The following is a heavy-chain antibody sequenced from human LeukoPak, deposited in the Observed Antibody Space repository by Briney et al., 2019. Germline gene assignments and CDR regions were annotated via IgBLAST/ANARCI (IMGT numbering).Heavy chain of an antibody. CDR2: MNPNSGNT. Sequence: ASVKVSCKASGYTFTSYDINWVRQATGQGLEWMGWMNPNSGNTGYAQKFQGRVTMTRNTSISTAYMELSSLRSEDTAVYYCARVLYSYGYSPYDAFDIWGQGTMVTVSS. J-gene: IGHJ3*02. CDR3: ARVLYSYGYSPYDAFDI. V-gene: IGHV1-8*01. CDR1: GYTFTSYD. D-gene: IGHD5-18*01.